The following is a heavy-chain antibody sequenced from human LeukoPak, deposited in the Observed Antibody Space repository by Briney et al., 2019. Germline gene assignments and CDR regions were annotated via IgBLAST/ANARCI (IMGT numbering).Heavy chain of an antibody. CDR1: GFTFSSYS. J-gene: IGHJ4*02. CDR3: ARDAGYGYWLVDH. D-gene: IGHD5-18*01. CDR2: ISSSSSYI. Sequence: GGSLRLSCAASGFTFSSYSMNWVRQAPGKGLEWVSSISSSSSYIYYADSVKGRFTISRDNAKNSLYLQMNSLRAEDTAVYYCARDAGYGYWLVDHWGQGTLVTVSS. V-gene: IGHV3-21*01.